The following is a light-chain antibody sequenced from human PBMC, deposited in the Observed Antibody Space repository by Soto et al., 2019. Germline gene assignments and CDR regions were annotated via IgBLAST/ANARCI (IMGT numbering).Light chain of an antibody. CDR1: SSDVGFYNL. Sequence: QSVLTQPASVSGSPGQSITISCTETSSDVGFYNLVSWYQQHPGKAPKLMIYEGSKRPSGVSNRFSASKSGNTASLTIFGLQAEDEADYYCCSYAGSSTFVVFGGGTKVTVL. CDR3: CSYAGSSTFVV. V-gene: IGLV2-23*03. J-gene: IGLJ2*01. CDR2: EGS.